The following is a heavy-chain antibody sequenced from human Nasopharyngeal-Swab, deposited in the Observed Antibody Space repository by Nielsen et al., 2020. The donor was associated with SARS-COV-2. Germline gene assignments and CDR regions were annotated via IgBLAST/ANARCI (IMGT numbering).Heavy chain of an antibody. CDR3: ARDSKRYYDILTGYYTYYYYGMDV. J-gene: IGHJ6*02. V-gene: IGHV3-11*01. CDR1: GFTFSDYY. CDR2: ISSSGSTI. D-gene: IGHD3-9*01. Sequence: GESLKISCAASGFTFSDYYMSWIRQAPGKGLEWVSYISSSGSTIYYADSVKGRFTISRDNAKNSLYLQMHSLRAEDTAVYYCARDSKRYYDILTGYYTYYYYGMDVWGQGTTVTVSS.